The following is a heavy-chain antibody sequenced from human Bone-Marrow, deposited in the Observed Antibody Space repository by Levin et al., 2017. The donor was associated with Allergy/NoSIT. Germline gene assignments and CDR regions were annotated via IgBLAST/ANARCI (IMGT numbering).Heavy chain of an antibody. D-gene: IGHD2-2*01. CDR3: ARGGIVVVPAAMDFDY. V-gene: IGHV4-34*01. CDR2: INHSGST. J-gene: IGHJ4*02. CDR1: GGSFSGYY. Sequence: NASETLSLTCAVYGGSFSGYYWSWIRQPPGKGLEWIGEINHSGSTNYNPSLKSRVTISVDTSKNQFSLKLSSVTAADTAVYYCARGGIVVVPAAMDFDYWGQGTLVTVSS.